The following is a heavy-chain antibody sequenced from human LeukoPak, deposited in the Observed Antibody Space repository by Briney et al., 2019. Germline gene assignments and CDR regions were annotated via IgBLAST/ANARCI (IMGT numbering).Heavy chain of an antibody. CDR2: ISYSGST. J-gene: IGHJ4*01. CDR3: ARTKVYSSSPFDY. D-gene: IGHD6-6*01. V-gene: IGHV4-39*01. CDR1: GGSISNTTYY. Sequence: SETLSLSCTVSGGSISNTTYYWGWIRQPPGKGLEWAGSISYSGSTYYNPSLKSRVIIFLETSKNQFSLKLSSVTAADTAVYYCARTKVYSSSPFDYWGQGTLVTVSS.